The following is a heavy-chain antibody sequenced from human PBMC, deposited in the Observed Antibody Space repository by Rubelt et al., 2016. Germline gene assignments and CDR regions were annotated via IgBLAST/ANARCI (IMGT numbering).Heavy chain of an antibody. CDR1: GFSFNIYE. J-gene: IGHJ5*02. CDR3: VRDEYGVGGDP. D-gene: IGHD2/OR15-2a*01. Sequence: EVQLVESGGGLVQPGGSLRLSCAASGFSFNIYEMNWVRQAPGKGLEWVSYITASGGARCYADAVKGRFTVSRDNAKNRLYLQMNNVTDDDTALYYCVRDEYGVGGDPWGQGTLVTVSS. CDR2: ITASGGAR. V-gene: IGHV3-48*03.